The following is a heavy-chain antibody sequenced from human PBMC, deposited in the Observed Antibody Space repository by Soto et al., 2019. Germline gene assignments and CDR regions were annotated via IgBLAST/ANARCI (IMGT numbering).Heavy chain of an antibody. CDR3: TRGPGNH. CDR1: GYTFTSYD. V-gene: IGHV1-8*01. J-gene: IGHJ4*02. Sequence: QVQLVQSGAEVKKPGASVRVSCKASGYTFTSYDIYWVRQATGQGLEWMGWMNPFSGNADYTQKFQDRVTMTRDTSINTAYMEMSGLRSEDTAVYYCTRGPGNHWGQGSLVTVSS. CDR2: MNPFSGNA.